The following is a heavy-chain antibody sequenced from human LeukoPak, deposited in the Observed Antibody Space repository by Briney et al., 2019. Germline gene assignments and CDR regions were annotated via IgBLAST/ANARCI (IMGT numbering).Heavy chain of an antibody. D-gene: IGHD3-9*01. Sequence: GGSLRLSCAASGFTFSDYYMSWIRQAPGKGLEWVSYISSSGSTIYYADSVKGRFTISRDNAKNSLYLQMNSLRAEDTAVYYCARDSAYYDILTGYYRSGGWFDPWGQGTLVTVSS. V-gene: IGHV3-11*04. CDR3: ARDSAYYDILTGYYRSGGWFDP. CDR2: ISSSGSTI. J-gene: IGHJ5*02. CDR1: GFTFSDYY.